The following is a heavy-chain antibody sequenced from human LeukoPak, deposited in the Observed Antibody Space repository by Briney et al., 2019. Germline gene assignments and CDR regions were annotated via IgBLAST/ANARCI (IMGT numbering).Heavy chain of an antibody. Sequence: SVKVSCKASGGTFSSYAISWVRQAPEQGLEWMGGIIPIFGTANYAQKFQGRVTITADKSTSTAYMELSSLRSEDTAIYYRARIRDGYNDAYDIWGQGTVVTVPS. CDR2: IIPIFGTA. CDR3: ARIRDGYNDAYDI. V-gene: IGHV1-69*06. CDR1: GGTFSSYA. D-gene: IGHD5-24*01. J-gene: IGHJ3*02.